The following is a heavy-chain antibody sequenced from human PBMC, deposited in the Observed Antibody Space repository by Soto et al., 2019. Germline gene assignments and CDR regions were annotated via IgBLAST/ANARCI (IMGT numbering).Heavy chain of an antibody. CDR1: GGSISSGGYY. CDR2: IYYSGST. D-gene: IGHD1-7*01. J-gene: IGHJ2*01. CDR3: ARGSAGTTEWYFDV. V-gene: IGHV4-31*03. Sequence: PWETLSLTCTVSGGSISSGGYYWSWIRQQQGKGLEWIGYIYYSGSTYYNTSLNSRVTISVNTSKNQFSLRLSSVTAADTAVYYCARGSAGTTEWYFDVWGRGTLVTVSS.